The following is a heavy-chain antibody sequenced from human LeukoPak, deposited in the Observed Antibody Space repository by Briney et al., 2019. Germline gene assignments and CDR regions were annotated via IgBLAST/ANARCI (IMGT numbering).Heavy chain of an antibody. J-gene: IGHJ4*02. V-gene: IGHV4-34*01. CDR2: INHSGST. CDR3: ARGFGTGTTPVIYFDY. CDR1: GGSFSGYY. D-gene: IGHD1-1*01. Sequence: PSETLSLTCAVYGGSFSGYYWSWIRQPPGKGLEWIGEINHSGSTNYNPSLKSRVTISVDTSKNQFSLKLSSVTAAETAVYYCARGFGTGTTPVIYFDYWGQGTLVTVSS.